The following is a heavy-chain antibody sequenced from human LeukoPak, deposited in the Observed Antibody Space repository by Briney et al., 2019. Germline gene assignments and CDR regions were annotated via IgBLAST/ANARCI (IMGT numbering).Heavy chain of an antibody. CDR2: INQDGSEK. V-gene: IGHV3-7*01. CDR1: GFTFSSYW. CDR3: GVAIIHYFEY. Sequence: GGSLRLSCAASGFTFSSYWMSWVRQAPGKGLEWVANINQDGSEKFYVDSVKGRLTISRDNAKNSLYLQMNSLRAEDTAVYYRGVAIIHYFEYWGQGTLVTVSS. J-gene: IGHJ4*02. D-gene: IGHD2-21*01.